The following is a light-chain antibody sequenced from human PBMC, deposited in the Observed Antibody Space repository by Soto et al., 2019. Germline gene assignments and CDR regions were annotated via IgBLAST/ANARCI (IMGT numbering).Light chain of an antibody. J-gene: IGLJ1*01. Sequence: QSVLTQPASVSGSPGQSITISCAGSSSDVGGHNYVSWYQQHPGKAPKLLIYEVTNRPSGVSNRFSGSKSGNTASLTISGLQAEDEADYFVSSYRSTSYVFGTGTKVTVL. CDR2: EVT. CDR3: SSYRSTSYV. V-gene: IGLV2-14*01. CDR1: SSDVGGHNY.